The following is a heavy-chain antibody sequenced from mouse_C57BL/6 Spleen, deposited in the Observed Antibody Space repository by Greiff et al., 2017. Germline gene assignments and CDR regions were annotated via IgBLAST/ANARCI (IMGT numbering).Heavy chain of an antibody. CDR3: ASPYGSSSYWYFDV. CDR2: IDPNGGGT. CDR1: GYTFTSYW. V-gene: IGHV1-72*01. J-gene: IGHJ1*03. Sequence: QVQLQQPGAELVKPGASVKLSCKASGYTFTSYWMHWVKQRPGRGLEWIGRIDPNGGGTKYNEKFKSKATLTVDKPSSTAYMQLSSLTSEDSAVYYCASPYGSSSYWYFDVWGTGTTVAVSS. D-gene: IGHD1-1*01.